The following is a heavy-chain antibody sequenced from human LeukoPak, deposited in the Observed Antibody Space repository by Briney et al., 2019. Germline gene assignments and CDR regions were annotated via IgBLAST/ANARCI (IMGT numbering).Heavy chain of an antibody. J-gene: IGHJ3*02. CDR3: ARALLRDGYDAFDI. Sequence: PGGSLRLSCAASGFTFSSYWMHWVRQAPGKGLVWVSRINSDGSGTSYADSVKGRFTISRDNAKNTLYLQMNSLRAEDTAVYYCARALLRDGYDAFDIWGQGTMVTVSS. CDR2: INSDGSGT. D-gene: IGHD5-24*01. V-gene: IGHV3-74*01. CDR1: GFTFSSYW.